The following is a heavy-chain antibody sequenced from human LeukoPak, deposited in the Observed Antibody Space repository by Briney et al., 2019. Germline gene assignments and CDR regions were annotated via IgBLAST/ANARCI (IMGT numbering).Heavy chain of an antibody. CDR3: AGGWLPDKNDF. V-gene: IGHV4-38-2*02. Sequence: SETLSLTCTVSGYSINSGYYWGWIRQSPGKGLEWIGFFHHSGSTNYNPSFKSRVTISADTSNNHFSLRLTSVTAADTAVYYCAGGWLPDKNDFWGQGTLVTVSA. CDR2: FHHSGST. CDR1: GYSINSGYY. D-gene: IGHD5-24*01. J-gene: IGHJ4*02.